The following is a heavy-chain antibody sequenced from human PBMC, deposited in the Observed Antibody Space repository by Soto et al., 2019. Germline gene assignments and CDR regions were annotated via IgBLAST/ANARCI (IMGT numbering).Heavy chain of an antibody. V-gene: IGHV1-8*01. Sequence: ASVKVSCKDSGYTFTSYDMNWVRQATGQGLEWMGWMNPNSGNTGYAQKFQGRVTMTRNTSISTAYMELSSLRSEDTAVYYCAREGSWPKENWFDPWGQGTLVTVSS. CDR3: AREGSWPKENWFDP. J-gene: IGHJ5*02. CDR1: GYTFTSYD. CDR2: MNPNSGNT. D-gene: IGHD6-13*01.